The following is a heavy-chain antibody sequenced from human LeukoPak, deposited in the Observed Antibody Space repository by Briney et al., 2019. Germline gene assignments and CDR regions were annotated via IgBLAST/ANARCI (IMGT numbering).Heavy chain of an antibody. J-gene: IGHJ5*02. D-gene: IGHD2-2*01. Sequence: GESLKISCKGSGYSFTSYWINWVRQMPGKGLEWMGRVDSTDSYTNYSPSFQGHVTISADRSISTAYLQWSSLKASDTAMYYCARTLGDCSSSSCPNWFDPWGQGTLVTVSS. CDR3: ARTLGDCSSSSCPNWFDP. CDR2: VDSTDSYT. CDR1: GYSFTSYW. V-gene: IGHV5-10-1*01.